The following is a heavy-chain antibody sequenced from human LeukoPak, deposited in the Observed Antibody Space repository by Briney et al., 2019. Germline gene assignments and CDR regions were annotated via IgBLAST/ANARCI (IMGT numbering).Heavy chain of an antibody. V-gene: IGHV3-30*18. CDR2: ISYDGSNK. D-gene: IGHD3-10*01. Sequence: PGGSLRLSCAASGFTFSSYGMHWVRQAPGKGLEWVAVISYDGSNKYYADSVKGRFTISRDNSKNTLYLQMNSLRAEDTAVYYCAKDGPRGPTPGMDVWGQGTTVTVSS. CDR3: AKDGPRGPTPGMDV. J-gene: IGHJ6*02. CDR1: GFTFSSYG.